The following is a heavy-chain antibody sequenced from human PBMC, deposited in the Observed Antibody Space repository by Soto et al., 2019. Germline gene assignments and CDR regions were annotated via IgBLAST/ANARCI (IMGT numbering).Heavy chain of an antibody. CDR3: AREDSSSWYVTDYCYGMDV. J-gene: IGHJ6*02. D-gene: IGHD6-13*01. CDR2: IGTAGDT. CDR1: GFTFSSYD. V-gene: IGHV3-13*01. Sequence: GGSLRLSCAASGFTFSSYDMHWVRQATGKGLEWVSAIGTAGDTYYPGSVKGRFTISRENAKNSLYLQMNSLRAEDTAVYYCAREDSSSWYVTDYCYGMDVWGQGTTVTVSS.